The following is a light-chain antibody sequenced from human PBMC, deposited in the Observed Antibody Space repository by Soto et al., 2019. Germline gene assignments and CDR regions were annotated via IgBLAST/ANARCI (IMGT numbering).Light chain of an antibody. V-gene: IGKV1-39*01. J-gene: IGKJ1*01. CDR2: AAS. CDR1: QSISSY. Sequence: DIQMTQSPSSLSASVGDRVTITCRASQSISSYLNWYQQKPGKAPKLLIYAASSLQSGVPSRFSGSGSGTDFTLTISSPQPEDFATYYCQQSYSTLRRTFGQGTKVEIK. CDR3: QQSYSTLRRT.